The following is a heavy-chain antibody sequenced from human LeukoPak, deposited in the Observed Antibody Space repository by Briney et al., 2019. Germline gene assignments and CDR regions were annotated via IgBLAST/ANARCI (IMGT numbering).Heavy chain of an antibody. J-gene: IGHJ3*02. V-gene: IGHV1-2*04. CDR3: ARVQGNYYDSSGPRVAFDI. Sequence: ASVKVSCKASGYTFTGYYMHWVRQAPGQGLEWMGWINPNSGGTNYAQKFQGWVTMTRDTSISTAYMELSRLRSDDTAVYYCARVQGNYYDSSGPRVAFDIWGQGTMVTVSS. D-gene: IGHD3-22*01. CDR2: INPNSGGT. CDR1: GYTFTGYY.